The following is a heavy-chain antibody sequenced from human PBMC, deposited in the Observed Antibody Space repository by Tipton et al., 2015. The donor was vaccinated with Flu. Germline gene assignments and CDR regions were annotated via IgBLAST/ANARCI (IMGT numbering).Heavy chain of an antibody. V-gene: IGHV3-23*01. J-gene: IGHJ5*01. Sequence: SLRLSCAASGFTFSSYGMSWVRQAPGKGLEWVSGISDSGGSTYYADSVKGRFTISRDNSKNTMNLQMNSRRVEDTAVYYCANFDGAPWGQGTLVTVSS. CDR3: ANFDGAP. CDR1: GFTFSSYG. CDR2: ISDSGGST. D-gene: IGHD4-17*01.